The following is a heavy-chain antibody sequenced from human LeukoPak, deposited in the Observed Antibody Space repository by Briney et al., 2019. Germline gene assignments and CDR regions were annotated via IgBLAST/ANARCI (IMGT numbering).Heavy chain of an antibody. Sequence: QAGGSLRLSCAASGFTFSSYDMPWVRQATGKGLEWVSAIGTAGDTYYPGSVKGRFTISRENAKNSLYLQTNSLRAGDTAVYYCARGGYNWNYNWFDPWGQGTLVTVSS. CDR2: IGTAGDT. V-gene: IGHV3-13*01. CDR3: ARGGYNWNYNWFDP. J-gene: IGHJ5*02. D-gene: IGHD1-7*01. CDR1: GFTFSSYD.